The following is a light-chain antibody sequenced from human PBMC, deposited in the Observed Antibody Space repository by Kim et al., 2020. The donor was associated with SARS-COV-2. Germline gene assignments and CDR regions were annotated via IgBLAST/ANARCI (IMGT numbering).Light chain of an antibody. CDR3: NSRGSNDNVL. CDR2: GKN. V-gene: IGLV3-19*01. Sequence: SSELTQDPAVSVALGQTVRITCQGDSLRSYYATWYQQKPGQAPIVVIYGKNNRPSGIPDRFSGSSSGDTASLTITGTQGGDEADYYCNSRGSNDNVLFGG. J-gene: IGLJ2*01. CDR1: SLRSYY.